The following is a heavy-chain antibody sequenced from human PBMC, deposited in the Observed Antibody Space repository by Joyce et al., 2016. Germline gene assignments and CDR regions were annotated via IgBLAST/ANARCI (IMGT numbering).Heavy chain of an antibody. CDR2: VYYSGST. D-gene: IGHD2-8*01. J-gene: IGHJ4*02. CDR3: VRGDWVYHFDY. V-gene: IGHV4-39*07. CDR1: GGSVSNSSYY. Sequence: QPQLQESGPGLVKPSETLSLTCTVSGGSVSNSSYYWGWIRQPPGKGLEWIGSVYYSGSTYYHPSLKSRFTISIDTSKNQFSLKLNSVTAADTAVYYCVRGDWVYHFDYWGQGTLVPVSS.